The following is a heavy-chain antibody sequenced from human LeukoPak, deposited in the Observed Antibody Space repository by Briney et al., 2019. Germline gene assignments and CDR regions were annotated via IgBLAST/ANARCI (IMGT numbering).Heavy chain of an antibody. CDR1: GFTFSNYA. V-gene: IGHV3-23*01. D-gene: IGHD3-9*01. CDR3: AKWGDYDVLTGYYVSDY. J-gene: IGHJ4*02. Sequence: GASLILSCAASGFTFSNYAMSWVRQAPGKGPEWVSAITGSGGNTYYADSVKGRFTISRDNSKSTVFLQMNSLRAEDTAVYYCAKWGDYDVLTGYYVSDYWGQGTLVTVSS. CDR2: ITGSGGNT.